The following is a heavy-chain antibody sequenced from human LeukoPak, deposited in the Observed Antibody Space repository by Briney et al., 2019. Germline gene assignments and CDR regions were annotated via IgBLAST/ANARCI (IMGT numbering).Heavy chain of an antibody. CDR2: INPSGGST. CDR1: GYTFTSYY. V-gene: IGHV1-46*01. D-gene: IGHD2-2*01. CDR3: ARDPPTVPSSVGGQPLYYFDY. J-gene: IGHJ4*02. Sequence: ASVKVSCKASGYTFTSYYMHWVRQAPGQGLEWMGIINPSGGSTSYAQKFQGRVTMTRDTSTSTVYMELSSLRSEDTAVYYCARDPPTVPSSVGGQPLYYFDYWGQGTLVTVS.